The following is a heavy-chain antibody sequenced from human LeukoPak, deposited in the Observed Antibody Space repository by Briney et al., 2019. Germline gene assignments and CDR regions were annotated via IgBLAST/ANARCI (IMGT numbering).Heavy chain of an antibody. CDR1: DYTFTSYG. Sequence: ASVKVSCKASDYTFTSYGISWVRQAPGQGLEWMGWISAYNGNTNYAQKLQGRVTMTTDTSTSTAYMELRSLRSDDTAVYYCARDSLSADDGSGSYYVRNYYFDYWGQGTLVTVSS. CDR2: ISAYNGNT. D-gene: IGHD3-10*01. V-gene: IGHV1-18*01. CDR3: ARDSLSADDGSGSYYVRNYYFDY. J-gene: IGHJ4*02.